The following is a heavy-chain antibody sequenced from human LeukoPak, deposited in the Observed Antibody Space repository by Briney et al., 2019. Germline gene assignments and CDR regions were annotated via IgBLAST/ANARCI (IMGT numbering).Heavy chain of an antibody. CDR1: GFTFSSYA. Sequence: GGSLRLPCAASGFTFSSYAMSWVRQAPGKGLEWVSGISGSGGSTYYADSVKGRFTIFRDNSKNTLYLQMNSLRAEDTAVYHCANGWSPDYWGRGTLVTVSS. CDR2: ISGSGGST. D-gene: IGHD2-15*01. CDR3: ANGWSPDY. J-gene: IGHJ4*02. V-gene: IGHV3-23*01.